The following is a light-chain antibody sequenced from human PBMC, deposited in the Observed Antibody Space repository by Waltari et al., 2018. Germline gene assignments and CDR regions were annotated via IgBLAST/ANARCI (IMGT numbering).Light chain of an antibody. CDR1: SSDVGNYNL. CDR3: CSYAGSRIVV. Sequence: QSALTQPASVSGSPGQSITISCTGTSSDVGNYNLVSWYQHHPGKVPKLMIYEVTKRPSGISNRVSGSKSGNTASLTISGLQAEDEGDYYCCSYAGSRIVVFGGGTKMTVL. J-gene: IGLJ2*01. CDR2: EVT. V-gene: IGLV2-23*02.